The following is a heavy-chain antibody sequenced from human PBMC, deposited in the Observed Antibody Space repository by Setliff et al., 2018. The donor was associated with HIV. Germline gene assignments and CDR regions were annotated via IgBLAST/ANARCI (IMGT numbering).Heavy chain of an antibody. CDR3: ARGVGGYYPYYYYGMDV. J-gene: IGHJ6*02. V-gene: IGHV5-51*01. Sequence: GESLKISCKGSGYSFTNYWIGWVRQMPGKGLEWVGIIYPGDSDTRYSPSFQGQVTISVDKSINTAYLQWSSLKASDTAMYYCARGVGGYYPYYYYGMDVWGQGTTVTVSS. D-gene: IGHD3-3*01. CDR2: IYPGDSDT. CDR1: GYSFTNYW.